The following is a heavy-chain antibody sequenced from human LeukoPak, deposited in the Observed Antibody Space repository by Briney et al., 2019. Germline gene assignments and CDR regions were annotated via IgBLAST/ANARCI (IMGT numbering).Heavy chain of an antibody. CDR2: IYYSGST. D-gene: IGHD3-22*01. V-gene: IGHV4-59*04. Sequence: SETLSLTCTVSGGSISSYYWSWIRQPPGKGLEWLGTIYYSGSTYYNPSLKSRVTISVDTSKNQFSLKLSSVTAADTAVYYCVRHRDSSVHYYGWFDPWGQGTLVTVSS. CDR3: VRHRDSSVHYYGWFDP. J-gene: IGHJ5*02. CDR1: GGSISSYY.